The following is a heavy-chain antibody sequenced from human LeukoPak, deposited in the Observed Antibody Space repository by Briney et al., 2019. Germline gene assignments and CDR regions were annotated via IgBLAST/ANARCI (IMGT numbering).Heavy chain of an antibody. CDR3: ARHRNDFWSGYYNWYDP. V-gene: IGHV1-2*06. CDR1: GYTFTGYY. J-gene: IGHJ5*02. Sequence: GASVKVSCKASGYTFTGYYMHWVRQAPGQGLEWMGRINPNSGGTNYAQKFQGRVTMTRDTSISTAYMELSRLRSDDTAVYYCARHRNDFWSGYYNWYDPWGQATLVTVSS. D-gene: IGHD3-3*01. CDR2: INPNSGGT.